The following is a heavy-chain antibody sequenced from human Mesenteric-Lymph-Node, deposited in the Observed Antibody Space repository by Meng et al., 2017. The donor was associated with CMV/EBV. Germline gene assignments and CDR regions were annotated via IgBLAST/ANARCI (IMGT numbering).Heavy chain of an antibody. CDR1: GFTFDDYA. V-gene: IGHV3-9*01. Sequence: SLKISCAASGFTFDDYAMHWVRQAPGKGLEWVSGISWNSGNIGYVDSVKGRFTISRDIAKNSLYLQMNSLRPEDTALYYCTKDIFPNDYSNYYGMDVWGQGTTVTVS. CDR2: ISWNSGNI. D-gene: IGHD4-11*01. J-gene: IGHJ6*02. CDR3: TKDIFPNDYSNYYGMDV.